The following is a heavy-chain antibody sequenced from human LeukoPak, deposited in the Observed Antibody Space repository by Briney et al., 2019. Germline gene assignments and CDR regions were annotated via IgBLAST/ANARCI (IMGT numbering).Heavy chain of an antibody. J-gene: IGHJ1*01. CDR3: ARDSDSSGWYIYFQH. CDR1: GFPFSSYP. D-gene: IGHD6-19*01. Sequence: GGSLRLSYAAPGFPFSSYPMSWVRQTPTKELERALPPSGSGGNTYYADYVKGRFTLSRDNSKNTLVLQMNSLRDEDTAVYYCARDSDSSGWYIYFQHWGQGTLVTVSS. CDR2: PSGSGGNT. V-gene: IGHV3-23*01.